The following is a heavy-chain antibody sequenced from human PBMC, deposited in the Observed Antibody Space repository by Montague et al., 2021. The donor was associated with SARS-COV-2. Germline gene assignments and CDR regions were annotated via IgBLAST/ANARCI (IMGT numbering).Heavy chain of an antibody. Sequence: SETLSLTCAVYGGSFRDYYWSWIRQPPGKGLEWIGEINHSGSTNYNLSLKSRVTISVDTSKNQFSLKLSSVTAADTAVYYCARARQDVLVQTRGIGSYYYYCYMDFWGKGTTVTVSS. CDR1: GGSFRDYY. V-gene: IGHV4-34*01. D-gene: IGHD2-2*01. CDR3: ARARQDVLVQTRGIGSYYYYCYMDF. J-gene: IGHJ6*03. CDR2: INHSGST.